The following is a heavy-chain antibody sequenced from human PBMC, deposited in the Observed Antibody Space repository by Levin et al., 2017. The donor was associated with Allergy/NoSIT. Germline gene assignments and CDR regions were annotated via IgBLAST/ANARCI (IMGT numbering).Heavy chain of an antibody. CDR1: GFTFSDYY. CDR2: IVGTSIAI. Sequence: PGGSLRLSCAASGFTFSDYYMTWIRQAPGKGLEWISYIVGTSIAIYYSDSVKGRFSISRDNAQNSLFLQMNSLSAEDTAMYYCARSRTRLRHDAFDLWGQGTMVTVSS. CDR3: ARSRTRLRHDAFDL. V-gene: IGHV3-11*01. J-gene: IGHJ3*01. D-gene: IGHD5-12*01.